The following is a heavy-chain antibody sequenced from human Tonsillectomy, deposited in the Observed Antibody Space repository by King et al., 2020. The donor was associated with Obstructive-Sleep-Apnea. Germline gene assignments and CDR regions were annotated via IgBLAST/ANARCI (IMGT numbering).Heavy chain of an antibody. J-gene: IGHJ6*02. CDR1: GYTFTTYG. CDR3: ARDTFDYLGNMDV. V-gene: IGHV1-18*04. D-gene: IGHD3-9*01. CDR2: ISTYNGNT. Sequence: VQLVESGAEVKKPGASVKVSCKASGYTFTTYGISWVRQAPGQGLEWMGWISTYNGNTNYAQQLQGRVTMTTDTSTSTAYMELRSLRSDDAAVYYCARDTFDYLGNMDVWGQGTTVTVSS.